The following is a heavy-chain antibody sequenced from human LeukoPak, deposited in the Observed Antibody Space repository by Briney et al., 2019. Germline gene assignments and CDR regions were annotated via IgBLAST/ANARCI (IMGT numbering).Heavy chain of an antibody. D-gene: IGHD6-19*01. CDR3: ARARGGGVPSSGWYFDC. V-gene: IGHV4-34*01. CDR2: INHSGST. J-gene: IGHJ4*02. CDR1: GGSFSGYY. Sequence: SETLSLTCAVYGGSFSGYYWSWIRQPPGKGLEWIGEINHSGSTNYNPSLKSRVTISVDTSKNQFSLKLSSVTAADTAVYYCARARGGGVPSSGWYFDCWGQGTLVTVSS.